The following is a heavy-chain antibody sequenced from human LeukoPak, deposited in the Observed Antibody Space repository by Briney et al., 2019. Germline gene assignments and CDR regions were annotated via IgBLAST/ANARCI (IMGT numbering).Heavy chain of an antibody. CDR3: AKDPRMGIVVPEYFQH. J-gene: IGHJ1*01. CDR2: TIGSGGST. D-gene: IGHD3-22*01. Sequence: GRSLRLSCAPSGFTLTSYGMSWVRPAPGEGLEWVSATIGSGGSTYYADSVKGRFTISRDNSKNTLYLQMNSLRAEDTAVYYCAKDPRMGIVVPEYFQHWGQGTLVTVSS. CDR1: GFTLTSYG. V-gene: IGHV3-23*01.